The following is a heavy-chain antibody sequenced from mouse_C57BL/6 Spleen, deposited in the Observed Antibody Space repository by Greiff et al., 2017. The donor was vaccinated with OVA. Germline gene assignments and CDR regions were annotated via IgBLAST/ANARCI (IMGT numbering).Heavy chain of an antibody. V-gene: IGHV1-26*01. CDR3: AKIYYDYAFDY. CDR2: INPNNGGT. J-gene: IGHJ2*01. D-gene: IGHD2-4*01. CDR1: GYTFTDYY. Sequence: VQLQPSGPELVKPGASVKISCKASGYTFTDYYMNWVKQSHGKSLEWIGDINPNNGGTSYNQKFKGKATLTVDKSSSTAYMELRSLTSEDSAVYYCAKIYYDYAFDYWGQGTTLTVSS.